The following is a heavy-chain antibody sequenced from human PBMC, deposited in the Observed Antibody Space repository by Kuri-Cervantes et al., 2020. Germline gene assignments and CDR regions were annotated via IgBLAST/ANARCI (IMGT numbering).Heavy chain of an antibody. Sequence: GESLKISCAASGFTFSSYDMHWVRQATGKGLEWVSTIGTAGDTYYPGSVKGRFTISRENAKNSLYLQMNSLRAGDTAVYYCARLDGRDGYNRREYWGQGTLVTVSS. CDR1: GFTFSSYD. CDR2: IGTAGDT. CDR3: ARLDGRDGYNRREY. V-gene: IGHV3-13*01. D-gene: IGHD5-24*01. J-gene: IGHJ4*02.